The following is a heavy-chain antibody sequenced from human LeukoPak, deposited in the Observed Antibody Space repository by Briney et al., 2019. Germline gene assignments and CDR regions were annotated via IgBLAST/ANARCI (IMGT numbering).Heavy chain of an antibody. Sequence: SGPTLVKPTQTLTLTCSLSGVSLSTSGVGVGWIRQPPGKALERLALIYWDDDSRYSPSLKSRLTIAKDTSKNQVVLTLTNMDSVDTATYYCAHSQVFSYGSFHDAYDIWGLGMLVTVSS. CDR3: AHSQVFSYGSFHDAYDI. CDR1: GVSLSTSGVG. CDR2: IYWDDDS. V-gene: IGHV2-5*02. D-gene: IGHD5-18*01. J-gene: IGHJ3*02.